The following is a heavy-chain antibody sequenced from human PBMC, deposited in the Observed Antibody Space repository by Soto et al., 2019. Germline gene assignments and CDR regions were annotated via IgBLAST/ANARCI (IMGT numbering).Heavy chain of an antibody. V-gene: IGHV1-18*01. D-gene: IGHD2-21*02. CDR1: GYTFTSYG. Sequence: QVQLVQSGAEVKKPGASVKVSCKASGYTFTSYGISWVRQAPGQGLEWMGWISAYNGNTNYAQKLQGRVTMTTDTAASTAYMERRSLRSDGTAVDYCARDRWAGCGGDCYSGIEMDVWGQGTTVTVSS. CDR3: ARDRWAGCGGDCYSGIEMDV. CDR2: ISAYNGNT. J-gene: IGHJ6*02.